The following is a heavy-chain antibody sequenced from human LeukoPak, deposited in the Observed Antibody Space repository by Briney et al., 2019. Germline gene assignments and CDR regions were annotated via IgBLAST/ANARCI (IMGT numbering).Heavy chain of an antibody. CDR2: IRSDGDST. Sequence: PGGSLRLSCVASGFTFSSYALSWVRQAPGKGLEWVSAIRSDGDSTYYTDSVKGRFTISRDNSKNTLYLQMSSLRSEDTAIYYCAKVTGDPTYWGQGTLVTVSS. D-gene: IGHD2-8*02. CDR3: AKVTGDPTY. CDR1: GFTFSSYA. J-gene: IGHJ4*02. V-gene: IGHV3-23*01.